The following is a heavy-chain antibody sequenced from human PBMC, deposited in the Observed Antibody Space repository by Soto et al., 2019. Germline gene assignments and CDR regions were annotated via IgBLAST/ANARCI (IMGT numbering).Heavy chain of an antibody. CDR2: ISYDGSNK. CDR1: GFTFSSYA. CDR3: ARAGCSSTSCAYFDY. Sequence: GGSLRLSCAASGFTFSSYAMHWVRQAPGKGLEWVAVISYDGSNKYYADSVKGRFTISRDNSKNTLYLQMNSLSAEDTAVYYCARAGCSSTSCAYFDYWGQGTLVTVSS. D-gene: IGHD2-2*01. J-gene: IGHJ4*02. V-gene: IGHV3-30*04.